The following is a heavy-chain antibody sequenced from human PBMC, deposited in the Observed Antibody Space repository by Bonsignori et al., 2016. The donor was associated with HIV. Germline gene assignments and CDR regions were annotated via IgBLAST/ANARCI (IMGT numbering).Heavy chain of an antibody. CDR3: AKGEGDSSAGWAFDI. Sequence: WIRQPPGKGLEWVAVISYDGSNKYYADSVKGRFTISRDNSKNTLYLQMNSLRAEDTAVYYCAKGEGDSSAGWAFDIWGQGTMVTVSS. D-gene: IGHD3-22*01. CDR2: ISYDGSNK. J-gene: IGHJ3*02. V-gene: IGHV3-30*18.